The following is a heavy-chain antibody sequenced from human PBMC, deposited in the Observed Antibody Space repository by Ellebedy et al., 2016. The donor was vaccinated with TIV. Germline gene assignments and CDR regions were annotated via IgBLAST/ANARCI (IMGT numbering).Heavy chain of an antibody. CDR1: GYSFTGYY. V-gene: IGHV1-2*02. CDR2: INPDNGVT. J-gene: IGHJ4*02. D-gene: IGHD4-11*01. CDR3: VRDITNTVTGDY. Sequence: AASVKVSCKTSGYSFTGYYIHWVRQAPGQGPEWVGWINPDNGVTVYEQKLQGRVTITGDTSISTVYMELSSLRSDDTAIYYCVRDITNTVTGDYWGQGTLVFVSS.